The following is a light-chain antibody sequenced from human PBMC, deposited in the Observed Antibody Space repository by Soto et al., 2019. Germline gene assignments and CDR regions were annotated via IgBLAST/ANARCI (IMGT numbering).Light chain of an antibody. CDR2: EVS. J-gene: IGLJ1*01. Sequence: QCTLTQTASSFCSTGSTNTIFRSGTRRDGGSYNLVSWYQQHPGKAPKLMIYEVSKRPSGVSNRFSGSKSGNTASLTISGLQAEDEADYYCCSYAGSSTPLIFGTGT. V-gene: IGLV2-23*02. CDR1: RRDGGSYNL. CDR3: CSYAGSSTPLI.